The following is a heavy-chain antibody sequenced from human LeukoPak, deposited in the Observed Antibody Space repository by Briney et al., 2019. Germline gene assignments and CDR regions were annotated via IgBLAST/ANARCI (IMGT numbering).Heavy chain of an antibody. CDR3: ARQISGNKDY. D-gene: IGHD1/OR15-1a*01. V-gene: IGHV4-59*04. CDR1: GVSISGYY. Sequence: SETLSLTCSVSGVSISGYYWIWIRQPPGRRLEWIGSILYRGSAPYGGTTFHNPSLNSRVTISVDTPNNAFSLKLSSVTAADTAVYYCARQISGNKDYWGQGALVTVSS. CDR2: ILYRGSAPYGGTT. J-gene: IGHJ4*02.